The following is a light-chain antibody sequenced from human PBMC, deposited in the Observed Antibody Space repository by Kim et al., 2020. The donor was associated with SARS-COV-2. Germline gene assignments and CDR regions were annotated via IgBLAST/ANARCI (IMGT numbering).Light chain of an antibody. CDR3: QQTYSTPRT. Sequence: ASVGDRVTITCRASQSIHTYLNWYQQKPGKAPKLLIYAASSLQSGVPSRFSGSGSGTDFTLTISSLQFEDFATYYCQQTYSTPRTFGQGTKVDIK. CDR1: QSIHTY. J-gene: IGKJ1*01. CDR2: AAS. V-gene: IGKV1-39*01.